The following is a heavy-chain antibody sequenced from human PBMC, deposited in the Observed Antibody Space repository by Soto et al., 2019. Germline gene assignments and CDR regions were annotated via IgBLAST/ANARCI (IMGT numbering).Heavy chain of an antibody. V-gene: IGHV3-33*07. CDR1: GFTFSNYG. Sequence: AGSLSLSCATSGFTFSNYGIYGVRQAPGGGLECVEVIWFFANGGNAYYADSVKCRFAISRDDSKHEAYLEMKRLRAEDTAVYYCGRDSYSGARYYLDLWGQGTQVTVSS. J-gene: IGHJ4*02. CDR3: GRDSYSGARYYLDL. CDR2: IWFFANGGNA. D-gene: IGHD1-26*01.